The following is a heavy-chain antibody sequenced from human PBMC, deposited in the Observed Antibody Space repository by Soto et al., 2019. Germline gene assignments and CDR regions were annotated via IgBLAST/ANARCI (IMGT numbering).Heavy chain of an antibody. J-gene: IGHJ6*02. CDR1: GGSISSSSYY. CDR3: ASGGVVITYYYYYGMDV. D-gene: IGHD3-3*01. Sequence: LTCTVPGGSISSSSYYWGWIRQPPGKGLEWIGSIYYSGSTYYNPSLKSRVTISVDTSKNQFSLKLSSVTAADTAVYYCASGGVVITYYYYYGMDVWAQGTTVTGSS. CDR2: IYYSGST. V-gene: IGHV4-39*01.